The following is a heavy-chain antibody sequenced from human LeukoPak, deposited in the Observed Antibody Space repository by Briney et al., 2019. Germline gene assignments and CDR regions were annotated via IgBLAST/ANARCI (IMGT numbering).Heavy chain of an antibody. CDR2: IYYSGST. CDR1: GGSISSGDYY. D-gene: IGHD3-10*02. Sequence: RPSETLSLTCTVSGGSISSGDYYWSWTRQPPGKGLEWIGYIYYSGSTYYNPSLKSRVTISVDTSKNQFSLKLSSVTAADTAVYYCARASVAGKGAMFGKFDPWGQGTLVTVSS. V-gene: IGHV4-30-4*01. J-gene: IGHJ5*02. CDR3: ARASVAGKGAMFGKFDP.